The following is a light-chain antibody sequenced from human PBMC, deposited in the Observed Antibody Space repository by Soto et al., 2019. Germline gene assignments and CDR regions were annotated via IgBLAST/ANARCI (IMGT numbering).Light chain of an antibody. CDR2: GAS. J-gene: IGKJ4*01. CDR1: QSVSSSY. CDR3: HHYGTSPAT. Sequence: ESVLTQSPGTLSLSPGERATLSCRASQSVSSSYLAWYQQKPGQAPRLLIYGASSRATGIPDRFSGSGSGTDFTLTISRLEPDDLAVYYCHHYGTSPATVGGGTKVEIK. V-gene: IGKV3-20*01.